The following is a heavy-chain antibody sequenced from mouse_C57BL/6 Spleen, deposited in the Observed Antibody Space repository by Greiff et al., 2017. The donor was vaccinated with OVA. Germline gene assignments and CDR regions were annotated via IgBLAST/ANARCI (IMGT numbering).Heavy chain of an antibody. CDR1: GFTFSSYT. V-gene: IGHV5-9*01. CDR3: ARAKLYYFDY. J-gene: IGHJ2*01. D-gene: IGHD4-1*01. Sequence: EVHLVESGGGLVKPGGSLKLSCAASGFTFSSYTMSWVRQTPEKRLEWVATISGGGGNTYYPDSVKGRFTISRDNAKNTLYLQMSSLRSEDTALYYCARAKLYYFDYWGQGTTLTVSS. CDR2: ISGGGGNT.